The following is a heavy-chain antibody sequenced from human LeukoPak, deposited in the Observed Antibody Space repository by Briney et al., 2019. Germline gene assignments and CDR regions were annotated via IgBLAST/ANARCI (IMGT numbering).Heavy chain of an antibody. V-gene: IGHV3-30*02. D-gene: IGHD3-22*01. Sequence: SGGSLRLSCAASGVTFSSYGMHWVRQAPGKGLEWVAFIAYDGSNKNCADSVKGRFTISRDNSKNTLYLQMNSLRAEDTAIYYCAKQTRYDSPAGGRGFDYWGQGTLVTVSS. CDR2: IAYDGSNK. CDR3: AKQTRYDSPAGGRGFDY. J-gene: IGHJ4*02. CDR1: GVTFSSYG.